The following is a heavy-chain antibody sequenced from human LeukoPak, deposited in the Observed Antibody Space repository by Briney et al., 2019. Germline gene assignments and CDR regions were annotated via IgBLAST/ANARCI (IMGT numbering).Heavy chain of an antibody. Sequence: GASVKLSCKASGGTFTSYAISWVRQAPGQGLEWMGGIIPIFGTANYAQKFQGRVTITTDESTSTAYMELSSLRSEDTAVYYCARGGEVGATHEQGYYYYYMDVWGKGTTVTVSS. D-gene: IGHD1-26*01. V-gene: IGHV1-69*05. CDR3: ARGGEVGATHEQGYYYYYMDV. CDR2: IIPIFGTA. J-gene: IGHJ6*03. CDR1: GGTFTSYA.